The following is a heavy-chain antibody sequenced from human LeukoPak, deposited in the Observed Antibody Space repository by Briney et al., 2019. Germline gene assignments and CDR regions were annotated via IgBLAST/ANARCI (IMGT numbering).Heavy chain of an antibody. Sequence: GGSLRLSCAASGFSFSGYSMNWVRQAPGKGLEWVSFISKSGSDIYYADSVRGRFTISRDNDGNSLYLQMNSLRDEDTALYYCASLHHLPRGGVPVTISWGQGTLVTVSS. CDR2: ISKSGSDI. CDR1: GFSFSGYS. J-gene: IGHJ5*02. D-gene: IGHD6-19*01. V-gene: IGHV3-48*02. CDR3: ASLHHLPRGGVPVTIS.